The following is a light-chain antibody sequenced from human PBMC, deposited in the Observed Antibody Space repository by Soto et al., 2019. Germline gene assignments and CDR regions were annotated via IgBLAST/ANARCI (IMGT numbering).Light chain of an antibody. V-gene: IGKV3-15*01. CDR1: QGIGST. CDR3: QQYDKLPIT. CDR2: DAS. J-gene: IGKJ5*01. Sequence: EIVMTQSPATLSVSPGEGATLSCRASQGIGSTLAWYQHKPGQTPRLLIYDASTRATGVPARFSGSGSGTDFTFTISSLQPEDIATYSCQQYDKLPITFGQGTRLEIK.